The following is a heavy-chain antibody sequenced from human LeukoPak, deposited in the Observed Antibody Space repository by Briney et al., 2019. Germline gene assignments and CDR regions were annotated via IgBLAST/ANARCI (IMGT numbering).Heavy chain of an antibody. Sequence: GGSLRLSCAASGFTFSSYGMHWVRQAPGKGLEWGALISYDGSNKYYADSGKGRFTISRDNCKNTLYLQMNSLRAEDTAVYYCAKVPVAGAIGWFDPWGQGTLVTVSS. CDR2: ISYDGSNK. J-gene: IGHJ5*02. CDR3: AKVPVAGAIGWFDP. D-gene: IGHD2-2*02. CDR1: GFTFSSYG. V-gene: IGHV3-30*18.